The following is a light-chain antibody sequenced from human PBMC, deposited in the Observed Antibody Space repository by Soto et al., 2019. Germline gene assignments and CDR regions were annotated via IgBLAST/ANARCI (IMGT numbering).Light chain of an antibody. J-gene: IGKJ5*01. V-gene: IGKV3-11*01. Sequence: EIVLTQSPASLSLSPGERVTLSCRASQGIGSTLAWYQQKPGQTPRLLIYDASNRATGIPARFSGSGSETDFTLTISSLEPEDFAVYYCQHRMNWPLTFGQGTRLEIK. CDR3: QHRMNWPLT. CDR2: DAS. CDR1: QGIGST.